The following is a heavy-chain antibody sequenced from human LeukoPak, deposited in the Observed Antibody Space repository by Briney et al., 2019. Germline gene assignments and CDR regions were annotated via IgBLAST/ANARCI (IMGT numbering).Heavy chain of an antibody. Sequence: SETLSLTCTVSGGSISTSTYYWAWIRQPPGKGLEWIGSIYYTGTTYYSPSLKSRVTILLDTSKKQFSLKLRSVTAADTAVYYCARGDGKQRNPPRLDYWGQGTLVTVSS. J-gene: IGHJ4*02. CDR3: ARGDGKQRNPPRLDY. D-gene: IGHD6-25*01. CDR1: GGSISTSTYY. V-gene: IGHV4-39*07. CDR2: IYYTGTT.